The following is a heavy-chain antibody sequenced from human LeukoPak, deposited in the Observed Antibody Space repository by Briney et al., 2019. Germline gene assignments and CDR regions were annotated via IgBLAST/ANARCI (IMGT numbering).Heavy chain of an antibody. V-gene: IGHV1-8*02. D-gene: IGHD3-22*01. Sequence: ASVKVSCKASGYTFTGYYMHWVRQAPGQGLEWMGWINPNSDNTAYAQKFQGRVTMTRNTSISTAYMELSSLRSEDTAVYYCARGAPLSSGYYGDAFDIWGQGTLVTVSS. CDR2: INPNSDNT. CDR1: GYTFTGYY. J-gene: IGHJ3*02. CDR3: ARGAPLSSGYYGDAFDI.